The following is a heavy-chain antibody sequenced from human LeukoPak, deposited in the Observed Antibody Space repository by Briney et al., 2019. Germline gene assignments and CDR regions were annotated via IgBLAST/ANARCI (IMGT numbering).Heavy chain of an antibody. CDR2: INSDGSST. V-gene: IGHV3-74*01. Sequence: GGSLRLSCAASGFTLSTNWMHWVRQAPGKGLLWVSRINSDGSSTSYADSVKARFTISRDNAKNTLYLQMNSLRAEDTAVYYCASSDWYAAFDIWGQGTMVTVSS. CDR1: GFTLSTNW. D-gene: IGHD3-9*01. J-gene: IGHJ3*02. CDR3: ASSDWYAAFDI.